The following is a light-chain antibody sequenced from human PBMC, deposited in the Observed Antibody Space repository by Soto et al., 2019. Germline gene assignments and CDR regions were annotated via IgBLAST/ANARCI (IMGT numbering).Light chain of an antibody. V-gene: IGLV1-40*01. CDR3: QSYDNSLSVYV. Sequence: QSVLTQPRSVSGAPGQRVTISCTGSSSNIGAHYDVHWYQQLPGTAPKLLIYGNSNRPSGVPDRFSGSKSGTSASLAITGLQAEDEADYYCQSYDNSLSVYVFGTGTKLTVL. CDR2: GNS. J-gene: IGLJ1*01. CDR1: SSNIGAHYD.